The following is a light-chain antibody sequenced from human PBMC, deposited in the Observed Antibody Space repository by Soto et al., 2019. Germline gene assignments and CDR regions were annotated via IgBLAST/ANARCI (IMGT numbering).Light chain of an antibody. CDR3: CSYSSSDSYV. Sequence: HSALTQPASVSGSPGQSITVSCTGTSSDVGRYNFVSWFQQHPGKVPKLIIYDVVNRPSGVSSRFSGSKSANVASLTISGLQADDDADYYCCSYSSSDSYVFGTGTKLTVL. CDR2: DVV. CDR1: SSDVGRYNF. V-gene: IGLV2-14*03. J-gene: IGLJ1*01.